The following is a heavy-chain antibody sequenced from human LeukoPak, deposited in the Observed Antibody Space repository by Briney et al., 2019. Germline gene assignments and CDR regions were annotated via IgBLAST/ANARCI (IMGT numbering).Heavy chain of an antibody. CDR3: ARTTEGYCRGRSCYSYYYYMDV. CDR1: GGSISSHY. D-gene: IGHD2-15*01. Sequence: SETLSLTCTVSGGSISSHYWSWIRQPPGKGLEWIGYIYYSGSTNYNPPLKSRVTISVDTSKNQFSLKLSSVTAADTAVYYCARTTEGYCRGRSCYSYYYYMDVWGKGTTVTVSS. V-gene: IGHV4-59*11. J-gene: IGHJ6*03. CDR2: IYYSGST.